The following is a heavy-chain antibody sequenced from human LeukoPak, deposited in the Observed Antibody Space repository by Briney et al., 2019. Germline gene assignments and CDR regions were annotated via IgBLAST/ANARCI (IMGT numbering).Heavy chain of an antibody. D-gene: IGHD1-14*01. CDR2: IYYSGST. CDR1: GGSISSSSYY. J-gene: IGHJ4*02. Sequence: SETLSLTCTVSGGSISSSSYYWGWIRQPPGKGLEWIGSIYYSGSTYYNPSLKSRVTISVDTSKNQFSLKLSSVTAADTAVYYCARGRIKDYWGQGTLVTVSS. V-gene: IGHV4-39*01. CDR3: ARGRIKDY.